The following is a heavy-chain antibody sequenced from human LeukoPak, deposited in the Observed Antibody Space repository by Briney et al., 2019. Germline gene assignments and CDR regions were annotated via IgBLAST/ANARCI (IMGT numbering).Heavy chain of an antibody. V-gene: IGHV3-48*01. J-gene: IGHJ4*02. Sequence: SGGSLRLSCAASGFSFSGSDMNWVRQAPGKGPEWVSHISSSSTAIYYADSMKGRFTISRDNAKDSLYLQMNSLRAEDTAVYYCATDLTYWGQGTLVTVAS. CDR2: ISSSSTAI. D-gene: IGHD3-9*01. CDR1: GFSFSGSD. CDR3: ATDLTY.